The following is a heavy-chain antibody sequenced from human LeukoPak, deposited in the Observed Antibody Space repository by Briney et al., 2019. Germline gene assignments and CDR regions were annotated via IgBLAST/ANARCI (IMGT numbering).Heavy chain of an antibody. CDR1: GGSFSSYY. J-gene: IGHJ5*02. CDR3: ARLPSPDYDFWSGYFNNWFDP. CDR2: IYYSGST. Sequence: PSETLSLTCAVYGGSFSSYYWGWIRQPPGKGLEWIGSIYYSGSTYYNPSLKSRVTISVDTSKNQFSLKLSSVTAADTAVYYCARLPSPDYDFWSGYFNNWFDPWGQGTLVTVSS. D-gene: IGHD3-3*01. V-gene: IGHV4-34*01.